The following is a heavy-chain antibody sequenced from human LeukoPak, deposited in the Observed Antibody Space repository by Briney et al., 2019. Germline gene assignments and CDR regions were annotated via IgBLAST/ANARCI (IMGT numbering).Heavy chain of an antibody. J-gene: IGHJ3*01. Sequence: GGSLTLSCTASGFTFGTYAINWVRQPPGKGLELVSTCIRSVCDMCYTNSVSGRLTIARNNASDSLYLLMHNLRVEDTAVYYCARGDESLQRNGALDFWGQGTLVTVSS. CDR2: CIRSVCDM. D-gene: IGHD4-11*01. V-gene: IGHV3-21*01. CDR3: ARGDESLQRNGALDF. CDR1: GFTFGTYA.